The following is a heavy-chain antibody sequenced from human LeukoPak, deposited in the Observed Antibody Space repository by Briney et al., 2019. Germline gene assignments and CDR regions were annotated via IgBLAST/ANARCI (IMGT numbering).Heavy chain of an antibody. CDR2: ISYDGSNK. V-gene: IGHV3-30*04. J-gene: IGHJ4*02. D-gene: IGHD3-9*01. Sequence: LPGRSLRLSCAASGFTFSSYAMHWVRQAPGKGLEWVAVISYDGSNKYYADSVKGRFTISRDNSKNTLYLQMNSLRAEDTAVYYCARGPLRYFDWLFPYLFDYWGQGTLVTVSS. CDR1: GFTFSSYA. CDR3: ARGPLRYFDWLFPYLFDY.